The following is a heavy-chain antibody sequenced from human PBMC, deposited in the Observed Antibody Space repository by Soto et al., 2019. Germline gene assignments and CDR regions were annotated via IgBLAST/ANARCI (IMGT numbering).Heavy chain of an antibody. CDR1: GFTFRSYS. Sequence: GGSLRLSCAASGFTFRSYSMNWVRQAPGKGLEWVSSISSSSSYIYYADSVKGRFTISRDNAKNSLYLQMNSMRAEDTAVYYCARGDVATIDYWGQGTLVTVSS. J-gene: IGHJ4*02. CDR2: ISSSSSYI. D-gene: IGHD5-12*01. V-gene: IGHV3-21*01. CDR3: ARGDVATIDY.